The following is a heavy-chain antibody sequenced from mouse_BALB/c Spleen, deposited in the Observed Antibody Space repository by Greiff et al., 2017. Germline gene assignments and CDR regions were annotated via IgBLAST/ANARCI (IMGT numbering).Heavy chain of an antibody. Sequence: EVKLVESGPGLVKPSQSLSLTCTVTGYSITSDYAWNWIRQFPGNKLEWMGYISYSGSTSYNPSLKSRISITRDTSKNQFFLQLNSVTTEDTATYYCARRRYGAMDYWGQGTSVTVSS. CDR3: ARRRYGAMDY. V-gene: IGHV3-2*02. CDR1: GYSITSDYA. D-gene: IGHD2-10*02. CDR2: ISYSGST. J-gene: IGHJ4*01.